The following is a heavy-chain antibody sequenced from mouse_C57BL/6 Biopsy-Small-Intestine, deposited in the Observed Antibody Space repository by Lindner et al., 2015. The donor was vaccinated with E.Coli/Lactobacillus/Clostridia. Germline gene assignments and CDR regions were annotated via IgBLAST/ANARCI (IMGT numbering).Heavy chain of an antibody. CDR3: ARNFYGKRGFDY. Sequence: VQLQESGAELVRPGTSVKVSCKASGYAFTNYLIEWIKQRPGQGLEWIGVTDPGSGGTNYNEKFKGKATLTADKSSSTAYMQLSSLTSEDSAVYFCARNFYGKRGFDYWGQGTTLTVSS. CDR2: TDPGSGGT. D-gene: IGHD1-1*01. CDR1: GYAFTNYL. J-gene: IGHJ2*01. V-gene: IGHV1-54*01.